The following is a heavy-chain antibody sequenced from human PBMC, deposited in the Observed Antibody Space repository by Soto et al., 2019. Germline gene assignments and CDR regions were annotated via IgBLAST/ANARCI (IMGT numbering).Heavy chain of an antibody. Sequence: QIPLMQSGAEVKKPGASVKVSCKASGYTFTSYGIHWVRQAPGQRLEWTGWINAGNGNTKYSEKFQGRVTITRDTSASTAYLELSILRSEDTAVYYCARDPNDSSAYYHHYYYGMDVWGQGTTVTVSS. CDR1: GYTFTSYG. D-gene: IGHD3-22*01. V-gene: IGHV1-3*01. CDR3: ARDPNDSSAYYHHYYYGMDV. CDR2: INAGNGNT. J-gene: IGHJ6*02.